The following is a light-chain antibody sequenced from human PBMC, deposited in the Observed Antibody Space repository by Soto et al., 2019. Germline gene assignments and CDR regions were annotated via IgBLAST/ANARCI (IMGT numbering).Light chain of an antibody. Sequence: IHMTQSPSTLSASVGDTVTITCRASQNINRWLAWYQHKPGQAPKPLIYNASTLESGVPSRFSGNASGTEFTLTISSLQPDDSATYFCQQYNYYWTFGQGTKVEVK. V-gene: IGKV1-5*03. J-gene: IGKJ1*01. CDR3: QQYNYYWT. CDR1: QNINRW. CDR2: NAS.